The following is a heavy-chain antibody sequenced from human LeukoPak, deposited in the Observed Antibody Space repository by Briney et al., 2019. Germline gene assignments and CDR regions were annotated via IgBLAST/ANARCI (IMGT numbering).Heavy chain of an antibody. Sequence: GGSLRLSCAASGFTFSSYEMNWVRQAPGKGLEWVSYISIGGRTQYYADSVKGRFTISRDNAKNSLYLQMNSLRAEDTAVYYCARALWRLDSSSWYGLDYWGQGTLVTVSS. CDR3: ARALWRLDSSSWYGLDY. CDR1: GFTFSSYE. D-gene: IGHD6-13*01. J-gene: IGHJ4*02. V-gene: IGHV3-48*03. CDR2: ISIGGRTQ.